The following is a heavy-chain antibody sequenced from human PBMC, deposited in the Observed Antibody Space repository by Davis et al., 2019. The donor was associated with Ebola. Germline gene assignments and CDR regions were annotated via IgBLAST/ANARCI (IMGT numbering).Heavy chain of an antibody. D-gene: IGHD6-19*01. Sequence: ASVNVPRKPSLYTFINSAIHSLRQAPGQRLEWMGWINAGDGKRLYSESFQGRLTITRDPSATTAYMEMSSLRSDETTGYYCARGRPVTGTRGPSWFDPWGQGAVVTVSS. CDR3: ARGRPVTGTRGPSWFDP. V-gene: IGHV1-3*01. CDR1: LYTFINSA. J-gene: IGHJ5*02. CDR2: INAGDGKR.